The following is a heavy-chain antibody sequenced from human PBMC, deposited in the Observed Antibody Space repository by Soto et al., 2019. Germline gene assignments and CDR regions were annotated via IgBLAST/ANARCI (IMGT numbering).Heavy chain of an antibody. J-gene: IGHJ6*02. Sequence: PGESLKISCKGSGYNFNTYWIGWVRQMPGKGLEWMGIIYPADSDTRYNPSFQGQVTISADKSVSTAYLQWSSLEASDTAIYYCAGGGVRGVITRTRDYYGMDVWGQGTTVTLSS. CDR2: IYPADSDT. CDR3: AGGGVRGVITRTRDYYGMDV. D-gene: IGHD3-10*01. CDR1: GYNFNTYW. V-gene: IGHV5-51*01.